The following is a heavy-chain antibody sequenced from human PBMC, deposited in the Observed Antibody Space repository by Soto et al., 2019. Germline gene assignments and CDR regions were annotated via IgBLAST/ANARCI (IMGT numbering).Heavy chain of an antibody. CDR2: VGSDGTGI. J-gene: IGHJ4*02. D-gene: IGHD2-15*01. CDR3: VRWSEF. Sequence: EVQLVESGGGLVQPGGSLRLSCAASGFTFSGYWMHWVRQAPGKGLEWVSRVGSDGTGITYADSVKGRFTISRDNAKNMLYLQMNSLRAEDTAVYYCVRWSEFWGRGTLVTVSS. CDR1: GFTFSGYW. V-gene: IGHV3-74*01.